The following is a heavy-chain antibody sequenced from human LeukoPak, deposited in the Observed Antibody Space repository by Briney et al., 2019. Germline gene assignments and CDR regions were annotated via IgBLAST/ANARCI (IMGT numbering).Heavy chain of an antibody. Sequence: SETLSLTCTVSVGSISSSSYYWSWIRQPPGKGLEWIGYIYYSGSTNYNPSLKSRVTISVDTSKNQFSLKLSSVTAADTAVYYCARTYYYGSGSYQNDYWGQGTLVTVSS. D-gene: IGHD3-10*01. J-gene: IGHJ4*02. CDR2: IYYSGST. CDR1: VGSISSSSYY. V-gene: IGHV4-61*05. CDR3: ARTYYYGSGSYQNDY.